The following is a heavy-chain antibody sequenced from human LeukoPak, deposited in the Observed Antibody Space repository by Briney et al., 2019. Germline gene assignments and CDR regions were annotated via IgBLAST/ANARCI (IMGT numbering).Heavy chain of an antibody. Sequence: SETLSLTCTVSGGSISSHYWSWIRQPPGKGLEWIGYIYYSGSTNYNPSLKSRVTISVDTSKNQFSLRLSSVTAADTAVYYCARVRYCSSTSCYYYYYYMDVWGKGTTVTVSS. J-gene: IGHJ6*03. D-gene: IGHD2-2*01. CDR1: GGSISSHY. CDR3: ARVRYCSSTSCYYYYYYMDV. CDR2: IYYSGST. V-gene: IGHV4-59*11.